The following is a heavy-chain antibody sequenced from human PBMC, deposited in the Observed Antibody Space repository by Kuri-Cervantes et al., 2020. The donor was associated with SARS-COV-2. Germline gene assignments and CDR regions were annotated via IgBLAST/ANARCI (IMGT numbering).Heavy chain of an antibody. CDR1: GFTFSSYA. Sequence: GESLKISCAASGFTFSSYAMHWVRQAPGKGLEWVAVISYDGSNKYYADSVKGRFTISRDNAKNSLYLQMNSLRAEDTAVYYCARLGGVVGSYYYMDVWAKGTTVTVSS. D-gene: IGHD1-26*01. CDR2: ISYDGSNK. J-gene: IGHJ6*03. V-gene: IGHV3-30*07. CDR3: ARLGGVVGSYYYMDV.